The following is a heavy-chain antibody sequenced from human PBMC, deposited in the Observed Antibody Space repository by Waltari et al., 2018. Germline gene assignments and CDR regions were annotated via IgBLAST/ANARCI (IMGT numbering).Heavy chain of an antibody. J-gene: IGHJ3*01. CDR3: AKVGVGLTTWYPFDV. Sequence: QVHLVESGGGVVQPGGSLRLSCAASGFTFSDYGMHWVRQAPGKVLDWVAFIRDDASDIYYRDSVKGRFTISRDNSKNTLFLQMSSLRPEDTAVYYCAKVGVGLTTWYPFDVWGQGTMVTVSS. V-gene: IGHV3-30*02. CDR1: GFTFSDYG. CDR2: IRDDASDI. D-gene: IGHD1-1*01.